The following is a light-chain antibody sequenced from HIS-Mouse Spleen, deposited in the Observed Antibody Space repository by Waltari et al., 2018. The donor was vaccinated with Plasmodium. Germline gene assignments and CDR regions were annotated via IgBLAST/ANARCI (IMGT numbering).Light chain of an antibody. CDR2: EGS. CDR3: CSYAGSSTFV. Sequence: QSALTQPASVSGSPGQSIPISCTGTSSDFGSYNLFSWYQQPPGKAPKLMIYEGSKRPSGVSNRFSGSKSGNTASLTISGLQAEDEADYYCCSYAGSSTFVFGGGTKLTVL. J-gene: IGLJ3*02. CDR1: SSDFGSYNL. V-gene: IGLV2-23*03.